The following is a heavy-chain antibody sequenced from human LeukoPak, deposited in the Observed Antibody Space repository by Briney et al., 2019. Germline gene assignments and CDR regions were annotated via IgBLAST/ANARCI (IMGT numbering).Heavy chain of an antibody. CDR2: IYYSGST. CDR3: ARASYSYDINGWVPFDY. J-gene: IGHJ4*02. CDR1: GGSISSSSRY. D-gene: IGHD3-22*01. Sequence: PSETLSLTCTVSGGSISSSSRYWGWIRQPPGKGLEWIGSIYYSGSTYYNPSLKSRVTISGDTSKNQFSLRLSSVTAADTAVYYCARASYSYDINGWVPFDYWGQGTLVTVSS. V-gene: IGHV4-39*07.